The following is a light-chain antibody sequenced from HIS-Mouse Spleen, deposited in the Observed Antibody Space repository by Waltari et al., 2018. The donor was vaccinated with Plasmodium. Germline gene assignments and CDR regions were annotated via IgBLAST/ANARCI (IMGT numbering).Light chain of an antibody. V-gene: IGLV3-10*01. CDR3: YSTDSSGNHRV. CDR2: EDS. J-gene: IGLJ3*02. Sequence: SYELPQPPSVSVSPGQTARITCSGDALPKKYAYWYQQKSGQAPVLVNYEDSKRPSGIPERFSGSSSGTMATLTISGAQVEDEADYYCYSTDSSGNHRVFGGGTKLTVL. CDR1: ALPKKY.